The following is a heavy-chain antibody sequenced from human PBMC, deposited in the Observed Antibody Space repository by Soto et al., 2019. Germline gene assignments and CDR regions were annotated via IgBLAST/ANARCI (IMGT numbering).Heavy chain of an antibody. V-gene: IGHV3-7*01. D-gene: IGHD1-1*01. CDR3: AGNPKFDY. J-gene: IGHJ4*02. CDR2: INQDGTYI. Sequence: GGSLRLSCTASGFTFSSYYMSWVRQTPGKGLEFVANINQDGTYIHYVDSVKGRFTISRDNGKNSVFLQMNSLRVEDTPVYYCAGNPKFDYWGQGTLVTLSS. CDR1: GFTFSSYY.